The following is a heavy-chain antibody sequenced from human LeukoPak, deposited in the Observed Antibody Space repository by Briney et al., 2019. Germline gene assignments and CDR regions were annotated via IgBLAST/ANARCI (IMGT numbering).Heavy chain of an antibody. V-gene: IGHV5-10-1*01. D-gene: IGHD5-12*01. CDR1: GGTFSSNA. Sequence: KISCKASGGTFSSNAISWVRQMPGKGLEWMGRIDPSDSYTNYSPSFQGHVTISADKSISTAYLQWSSLKASDTAMYYCARSVATIDYWGQGTLVTVSS. CDR2: IDPSDSYT. CDR3: ARSVATIDY. J-gene: IGHJ4*02.